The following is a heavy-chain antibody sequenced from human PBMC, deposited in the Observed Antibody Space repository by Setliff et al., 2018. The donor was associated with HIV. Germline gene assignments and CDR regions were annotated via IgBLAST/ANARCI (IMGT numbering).Heavy chain of an antibody. V-gene: IGHV3-30*07. CDR1: GFTFSSYA. CDR2: ISYDGSNK. Sequence: PGGSLRLSCAASGFTFSSYAMHWVRQAPGKGLEWVAVISYDGSNKYYADSVKGRFTISRDNAKNTLYLQMNSLRAEDTAVYYCARANVGVVTDYWGQGTLVTVSS. J-gene: IGHJ4*02. CDR3: ARANVGVVTDY. D-gene: IGHD2-21*02.